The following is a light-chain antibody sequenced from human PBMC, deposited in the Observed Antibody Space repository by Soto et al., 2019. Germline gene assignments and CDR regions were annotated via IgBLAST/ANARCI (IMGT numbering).Light chain of an antibody. V-gene: IGKV1-39*01. CDR2: GAS. J-gene: IGKJ1*01. CDR3: QQTYSRWT. CDR1: QGISRY. Sequence: DIQLSQSPSFLAASLGDRVTITCRASQGISRYLNWYQQKPGKAPRLLIYGASSLQSGVPSRFSGSESGTDFTLTISSLQPEDFATYYCQQTYSRWTFGQGTKVDIK.